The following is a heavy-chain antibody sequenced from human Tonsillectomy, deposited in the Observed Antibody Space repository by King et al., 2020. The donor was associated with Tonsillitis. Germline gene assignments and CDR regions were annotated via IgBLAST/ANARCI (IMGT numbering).Heavy chain of an antibody. D-gene: IGHD3-22*01. J-gene: IGHJ4*02. CDR3: ARVKRHYDSSGYYTSYYFDY. Sequence: VQLQQWGAGLLKPSETLSLTCAVSGGPFSGYFWSWIRQPPGKGLEWIGEINRSGTTNFNPSLKSRVSISVETSSDQFSLKMSSVGAADTAMYYCARVKRHYDSSGYYTSYYFDYWGQGALVTVSS. V-gene: IGHV4-34*01. CDR2: INRSGTT. CDR1: GGPFSGYF.